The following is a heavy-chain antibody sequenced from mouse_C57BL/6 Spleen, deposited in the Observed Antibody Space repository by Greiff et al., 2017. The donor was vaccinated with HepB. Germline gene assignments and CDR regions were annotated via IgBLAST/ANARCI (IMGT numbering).Heavy chain of an antibody. CDR1: GFSLTSYG. J-gene: IGHJ2*01. CDR3: AKNRGYDYAYFDY. Sequence: QVQLKESGPGLVQPSQSLSITCTVSGFSLTSYGVHWVRQSPGKGLEWLGVIWRGGSTDYNAAFMSRLSITKDNSKSQVFFKMNSLQADDTAIYYCAKNRGYDYAYFDYWGQGTTLTVSS. D-gene: IGHD2-4*01. CDR2: IWRGGST. V-gene: IGHV2-5*01.